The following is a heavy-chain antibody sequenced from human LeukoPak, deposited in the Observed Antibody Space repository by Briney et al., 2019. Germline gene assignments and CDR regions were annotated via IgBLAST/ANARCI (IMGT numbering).Heavy chain of an antibody. CDR2: ISSNGGST. V-gene: IGHV3-64D*06. J-gene: IGHJ5*02. D-gene: IGHD3-10*01. CDR3: VKSIGVGSGSFPFDP. CDR1: GWTFSSYA. Sequence: PGGSLRLSCSASGWTFSSYAMHWVRQAPGKGLEYVSAISSNGGSTYYADSVKGRFTISRDNSKNTLYLQMSSLRAEDTAVYYCVKSIGVGSGSFPFDPWGQGTLVTVSS.